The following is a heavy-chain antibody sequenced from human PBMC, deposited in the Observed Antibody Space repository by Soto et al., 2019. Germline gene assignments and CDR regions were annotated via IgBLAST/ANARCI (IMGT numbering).Heavy chain of an antibody. V-gene: IGHV4-31*03. Sequence: QAQLQESGPGLVKPSQTLSLTCTVSGGSLTSGGYYWSWIRQHPGKGLEWIGYIYNSGSTYYNPSLQSRVTLLLDTSKLQFSLNLSTVTAADTAVYYWARSSGHYGDFYFACWRQGPLVTVSS. CDR3: ARSSGHYGDFYFAC. CDR1: GGSLTSGGYY. CDR2: IYNSGST. D-gene: IGHD4-17*01. J-gene: IGHJ4*02.